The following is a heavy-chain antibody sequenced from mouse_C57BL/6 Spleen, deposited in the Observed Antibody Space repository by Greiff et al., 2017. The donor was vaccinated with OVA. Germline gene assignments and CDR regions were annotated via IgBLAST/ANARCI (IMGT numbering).Heavy chain of an antibody. D-gene: IGHD1-1*01. CDR1: GYTFTSHW. CDR3: ERVYYYGSSTYYAMDY. V-gene: IGHV1-78*01. J-gene: IGHJ4*01. Sequence: QVQLQQPEAEFVKPGASVKISCKASGYTFTSHWIHWMKQRPDRGLEWIGNIYPSDGSTKYNEKFKGNATLTADKSSSTAYMQLNSLTSEDSAVYFCERVYYYGSSTYYAMDYWGQGTSVTVSS. CDR2: IYPSDGST.